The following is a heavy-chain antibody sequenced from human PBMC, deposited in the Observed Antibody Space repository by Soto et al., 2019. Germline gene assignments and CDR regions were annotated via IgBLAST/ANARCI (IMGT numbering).Heavy chain of an antibody. CDR3: AKDMICSGGGCSSGDAFDL. CDR1: VLTFSTYG. Sequence: PWGSLRVSCASSVLTFSTYGMNWVGQAPGKGLDWVSYISRSGSTIYYADSVKGRFTISRDNAKNSLYLQMNSLRAEDTAIYYCAKDMICSGGGCSSGDAFDLWGQGTMVTVSS. D-gene: IGHD2-15*01. CDR2: ISRSGSTI. J-gene: IGHJ3*01. V-gene: IGHV3-48*03.